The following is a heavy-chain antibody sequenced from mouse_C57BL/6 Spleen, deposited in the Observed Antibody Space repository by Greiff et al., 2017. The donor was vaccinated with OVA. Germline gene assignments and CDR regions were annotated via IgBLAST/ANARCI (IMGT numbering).Heavy chain of an antibody. Sequence: QVQLQQSGAELAKPGASVKLSCKASGYTFTSYWMHWVKQRPGQGLEWIGYINPSSGYTKYNQKFKDKATLTADKSSSTAYMRLSSLTYEDSAVYYCARSITTVAPYFDYWGQGTTLTVSS. CDR3: ARSITTVAPYFDY. V-gene: IGHV1-7*01. D-gene: IGHD1-1*01. CDR1: GYTFTSYW. CDR2: INPSSGYT. J-gene: IGHJ2*01.